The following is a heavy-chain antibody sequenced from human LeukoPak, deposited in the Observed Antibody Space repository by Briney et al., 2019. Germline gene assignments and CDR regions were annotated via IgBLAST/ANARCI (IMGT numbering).Heavy chain of an antibody. J-gene: IGHJ4*02. D-gene: IGHD1-14*01. Sequence: ASVKVSCKASGYTFTEYYMHWVRQAPGQGLEWMGIINPSGGDTSYAQKFQGRLTMTRDTSTNTVYMELTSLRSEDTAVYYCAREVMDNLRFDYWGQGTLVTVSS. CDR2: INPSGGDT. V-gene: IGHV1-46*01. CDR1: GYTFTEYY. CDR3: AREVMDNLRFDY.